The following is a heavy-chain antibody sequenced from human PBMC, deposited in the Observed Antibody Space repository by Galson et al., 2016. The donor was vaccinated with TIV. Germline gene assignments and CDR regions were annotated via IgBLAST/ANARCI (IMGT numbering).Heavy chain of an antibody. V-gene: IGHV1-69*05. D-gene: IGHD3-9*01. CDR1: GGTFSGYA. Sequence: SVKVSCKASGGTFSGYAISWVRQAPGRGLEWLGRVIPVFGVASSAQKFQDRVAITTDGAATTAFMELTRLRSDDTAVYFCARDQAFIDCVDCPYVPNVFDSWGPGTPVIVSS. CDR2: VIPVFGVA. CDR3: ARDQAFIDCVDCPYVPNVFDS. J-gene: IGHJ3*02.